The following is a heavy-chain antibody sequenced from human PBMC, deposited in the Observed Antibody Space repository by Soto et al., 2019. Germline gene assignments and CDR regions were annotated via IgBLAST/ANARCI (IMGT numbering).Heavy chain of an antibody. D-gene: IGHD3-22*01. CDR2: IIPIFGTA. Sequence: SVKVSCKASGDTFSSYAISWVRQAPGQGLEWMGGIIPIFGTANYAQKFQGRVTITADESTSTAYMELSSLRSEDTAVYYCARRQNYYDSSGYWVNWFDPWGQGTLVTVSS. J-gene: IGHJ5*02. CDR1: GDTFSSYA. V-gene: IGHV1-69*13. CDR3: ARRQNYYDSSGYWVNWFDP.